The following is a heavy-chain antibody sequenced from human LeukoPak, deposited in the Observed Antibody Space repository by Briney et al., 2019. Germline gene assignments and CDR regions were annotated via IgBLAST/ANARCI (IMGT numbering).Heavy chain of an antibody. CDR3: ARDRGFTGFDLYDY. CDR1: TFTFSSSW. CDR2: IKYDESEK. D-gene: IGHD3-10*01. V-gene: IGHV3-7*01. J-gene: IGHJ4*01. Sequence: GGSLRLSCAASTFTFSSSWMGWVRQAPGKGPEWVANIKYDESEKYYVDSVEGRFTISRDNAMNSLYLQMNSLRAEDTAVYYCARDRGFTGFDLYDYWGHGTLVTVSS.